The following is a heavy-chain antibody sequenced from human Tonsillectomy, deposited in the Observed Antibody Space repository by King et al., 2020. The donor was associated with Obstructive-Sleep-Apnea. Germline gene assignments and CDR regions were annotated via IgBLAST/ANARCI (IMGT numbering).Heavy chain of an antibody. CDR3: TVIRLTRGLDY. J-gene: IGHJ4*02. CDR2: IKSKTDGGTT. D-gene: IGHD3-10*01. CDR1: GFTFSNAW. V-gene: IGHV3-15*01. Sequence: VQLVESGGGLVKPGGSLRLSCAASGFTFSNAWMSWVRQAPGKGLEWVDRIKSKTDGGTTDYAAPVKGRFTISRDDSKNTLYLQMNSLKTEDTAVYYCTVIRLTRGLDYWGQGTLVTVSS.